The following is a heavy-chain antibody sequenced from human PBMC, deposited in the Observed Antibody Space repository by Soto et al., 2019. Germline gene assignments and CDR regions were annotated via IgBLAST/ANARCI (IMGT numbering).Heavy chain of an antibody. J-gene: IGHJ4*02. V-gene: IGHV3-33*01. CDR1: GFTFSNYA. CDR3: ARDLSGPLDY. CDR2: TRHDGTNT. Sequence: QVQLVESGGGVVQPGRSLRLSCGASGFTFSNYALHWVRQAPGKGLEWVAVTRHDGTNTYYADSVKGRFTISRDTSKNTVQLQMNSLRGEDTVVYYCARDLSGPLDYWGQGTLVTVSS.